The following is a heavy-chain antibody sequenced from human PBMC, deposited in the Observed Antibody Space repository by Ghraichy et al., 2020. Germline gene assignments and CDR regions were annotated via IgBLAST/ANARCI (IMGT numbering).Heavy chain of an antibody. J-gene: IGHJ2*01. Sequence: GGSLRLSCAASGFTFSSDWMTWARQAPGMRLEWVANIRQDGGDTYYLDSVKGRFTVSRDNAKNLLYLQMNSLRAEDTAVYYCARLFGTTVTTVHWYFDLWGRGTLVTVSS. V-gene: IGHV3-7*01. CDR3: ARLFGTTVTTVHWYFDL. D-gene: IGHD4-17*01. CDR2: IRQDGGDT. CDR1: GFTFSSDW.